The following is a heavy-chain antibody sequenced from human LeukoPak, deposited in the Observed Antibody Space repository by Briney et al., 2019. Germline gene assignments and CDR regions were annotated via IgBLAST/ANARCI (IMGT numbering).Heavy chain of an antibody. CDR3: ARDQMNSRYSYGYSDY. CDR1: GITVSSNY. CDR2: IYNGGNT. Sequence: GGSLRLSRAASGITVSSNYMSWVRQAPGKGLEWVSVIYNGGNTDYADSVKGRFTISRDNSKNMLYLQMNSLRVEDTAVYYCARDQMNSRYSYGYSDYWGQGALVTVSS. J-gene: IGHJ4*02. D-gene: IGHD5-18*01. V-gene: IGHV3-66*01.